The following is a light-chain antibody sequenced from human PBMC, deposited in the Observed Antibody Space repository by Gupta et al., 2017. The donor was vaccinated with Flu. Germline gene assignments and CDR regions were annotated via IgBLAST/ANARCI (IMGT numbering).Light chain of an antibody. V-gene: IGKV1-39*01. J-gene: IGKJ1*01. Sequence: DIQMTQSPPSLSASVGDRVTISCRASQNIITFINWFQKKPGKAPLLLIYVASTLQSGDPSRFSGSGSGTDFTLTISNLQPEDVAIYYCQQGHSSLWTFGQGTRVELK. CDR1: QNIITF. CDR2: VAS. CDR3: QQGHSSLWT.